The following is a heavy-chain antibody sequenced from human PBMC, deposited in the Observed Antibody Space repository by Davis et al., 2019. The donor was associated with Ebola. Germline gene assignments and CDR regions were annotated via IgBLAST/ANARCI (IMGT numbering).Heavy chain of an antibody. CDR2: IYPGDSDT. Sequence: GESLKISCKGSGYSFTSYWIAWVRQMQGKGLEWRGIIYPGDSDTRYSPSFQGQVTISADKSTSTAYLQWSSLKASDTAMFYCARVGYCSGGSCTNWFEPWGQGTLVTVSS. D-gene: IGHD2-15*01. CDR3: ARVGYCSGGSCTNWFEP. CDR1: GYSFTSYW. J-gene: IGHJ5*02. V-gene: IGHV5-51*01.